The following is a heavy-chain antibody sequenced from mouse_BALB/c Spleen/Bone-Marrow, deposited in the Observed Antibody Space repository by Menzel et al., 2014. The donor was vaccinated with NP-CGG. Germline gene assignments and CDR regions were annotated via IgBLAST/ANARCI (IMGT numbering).Heavy chain of an antibody. CDR3: ARPGYYGYQDV. V-gene: IGHV4-1*02. J-gene: IGHJ1*01. CDR1: GFYLSRYW. CDR2: INPDSSTI. Sequence: EVHLVESGGGLVQPGGSLKLSCAASGFYLSRYWMTWVRQAPGKGLEWIGEINPDSSTINYTPSLKDKFIISRDNAKNTLYLQMSKVRSEDTALYYCARPGYYGYQDVWGAGTTVTVSS. D-gene: IGHD1-2*01.